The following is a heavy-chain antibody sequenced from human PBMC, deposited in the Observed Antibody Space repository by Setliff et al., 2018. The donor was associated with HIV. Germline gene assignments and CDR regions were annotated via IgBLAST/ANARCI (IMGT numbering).Heavy chain of an antibody. V-gene: IGHV4-4*02. Sequence: PSETLSLTCAVSGGSISSSNWWSWVRQPPGKGLEWIGSIYYSGSTYYNPSLKSRVTISVDTSKNQFSLKLSSVTAADTAVYYCARDYCGGDCYFPYYYYGMDVWGQGTTVTVSS. CDR2: IYYSGST. D-gene: IGHD2-21*02. CDR1: GGSISSSNW. J-gene: IGHJ6*02. CDR3: ARDYCGGDCYFPYYYYGMDV.